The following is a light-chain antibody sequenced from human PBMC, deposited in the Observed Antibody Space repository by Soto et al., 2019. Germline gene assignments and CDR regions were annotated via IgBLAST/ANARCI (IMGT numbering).Light chain of an antibody. J-gene: IGKJ2*01. CDR2: CAS. CDR1: QSVSSSY. V-gene: IGKV3-20*01. CDR3: HQYGSLYT. Sequence: EIVLTQSPGTLSLSPGERATLSCRASQSVSSSYLAWYQQKPGQAPRLLIYCASSRATGIPERFSGSGSGTDFTLTISRLEPEDFAVYYCHQYGSLYTFGQGTKVEIK.